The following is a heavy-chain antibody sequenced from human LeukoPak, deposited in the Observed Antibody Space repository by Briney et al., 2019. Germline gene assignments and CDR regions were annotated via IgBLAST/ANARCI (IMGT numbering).Heavy chain of an antibody. J-gene: IGHJ4*02. V-gene: IGHV3-20*04. Sequence: GGSLRLSCAASGFTFDDYGMSWVRQAPGKGLEWVSGINWNGDRTGYADSERGRFTISRDNAKNSLYLQMNSLRAEDTALYYCARKGYYGSGTYLDYWGQGTLVTVSS. D-gene: IGHD3-10*01. CDR2: INWNGDRT. CDR3: ARKGYYGSGTYLDY. CDR1: GFTFDDYG.